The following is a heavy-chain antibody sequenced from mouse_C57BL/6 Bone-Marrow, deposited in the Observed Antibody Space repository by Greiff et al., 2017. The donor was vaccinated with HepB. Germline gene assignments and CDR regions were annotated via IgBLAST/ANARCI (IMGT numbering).Heavy chain of an antibody. CDR3: ASANLPCDY. J-gene: IGHJ2*01. CDR2: INPNYVTT. CDR1: GYSFSDYK. Sequence: EVQLQQSGPGLVKPGASVKISCKASGYSFSDYKMNWVRQSNGKSLEWIGVINPNYVTTNYNQKFKGKPTLTVDQSSSTAYMQINSLTPEDSAVYYCASANLPCDYGGQGTTLTVAS. V-gene: IGHV1-39*01.